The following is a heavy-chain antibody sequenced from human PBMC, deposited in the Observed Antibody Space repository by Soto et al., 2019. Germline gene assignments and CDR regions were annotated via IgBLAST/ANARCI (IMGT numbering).Heavy chain of an antibody. J-gene: IGHJ5*02. CDR3: ARDIRDCSGGSCYLNWFDP. Sequence: SVKVSCKASGGTFSSYAISWVRQAPGQGLEWMGGIIPIFGTANYAQKFQGRVTITADESTSTAYMELSSLRSEDTAVYYCARDIRDCSGGSCYLNWFDPWGQGTLVTVS. CDR1: GGTFSSYA. V-gene: IGHV1-69*13. CDR2: IIPIFGTA. D-gene: IGHD2-15*01.